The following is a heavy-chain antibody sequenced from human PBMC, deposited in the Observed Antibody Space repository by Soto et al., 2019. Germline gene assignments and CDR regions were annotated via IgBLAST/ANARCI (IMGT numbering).Heavy chain of an antibody. CDR2: ISYDGSNK. D-gene: IGHD5-18*01. V-gene: IGHV3-30-3*01. CDR3: ASENTAMVLAGLDY. Sequence: PGESLKISCAASGFTFSSYAMHWVRQAPGKGLEWVAVISYDGSNKYYADSVKGRFTISRDNSKNTLYLQMNSLRAEDTAVYYSASENTAMVLAGLDYSGQGTLVTAPQ. CDR1: GFTFSSYA. J-gene: IGHJ4*02.